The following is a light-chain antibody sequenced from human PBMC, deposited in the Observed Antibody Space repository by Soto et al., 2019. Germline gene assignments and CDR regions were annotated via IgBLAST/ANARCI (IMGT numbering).Light chain of an antibody. CDR3: QQYNKWPLT. CDR1: QSVNSN. CDR2: GAS. Sequence: EIVMTQSSATLSVSPGERATLSCRASQSVNSNLAWYQQKPGQAPRLLIYGASTRATGIPARFSGSGSGTESTLTISSLQSEDFAVYYCQQYNKWPLTFGGGTKVEIK. V-gene: IGKV3-15*01. J-gene: IGKJ4*01.